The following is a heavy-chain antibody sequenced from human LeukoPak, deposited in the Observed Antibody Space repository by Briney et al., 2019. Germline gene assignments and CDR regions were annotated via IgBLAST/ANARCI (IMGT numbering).Heavy chain of an antibody. V-gene: IGHV7-4-1*02. CDR3: ARDVLARVATIRWFDP. CDR1: GYTFTSYA. CDR2: INTNTGNP. Sequence: GASVKVSCKASGYTFTSYAMNWVRQAPGQGLEWMGWINTNTGNPTYAQGFTGRFVFSLDTSVSTAYLQISSLKAEDTAVYYCARDVLARVATIRWFDPWGQGTLVTVSS. J-gene: IGHJ5*02. D-gene: IGHD5-12*01.